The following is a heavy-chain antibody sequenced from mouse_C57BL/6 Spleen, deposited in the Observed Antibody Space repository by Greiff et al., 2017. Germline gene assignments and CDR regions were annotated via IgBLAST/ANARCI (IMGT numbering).Heavy chain of an antibody. CDR1: GFNIKDDY. J-gene: IGHJ3*01. D-gene: IGHD1-1*01. CDR2: IDPENGDT. V-gene: IGHV14-4*01. Sequence: EVQLVESGAELVRPGASVKLSCTASGFNIKDDYMHWVKQRPEQGLEWIGWIDPENGDTEYDSKFQGKATITAATSSNTADLLLSSLTSEDTAVYYCTTAHYYGSSYEFAYWGQGTLVTVSA. CDR3: TTAHYYGSSYEFAY.